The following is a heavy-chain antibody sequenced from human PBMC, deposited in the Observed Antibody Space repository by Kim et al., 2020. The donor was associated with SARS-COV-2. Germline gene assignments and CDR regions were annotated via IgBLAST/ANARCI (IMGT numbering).Heavy chain of an antibody. Sequence: ASVKVSCKASGYMFTGYYLNWVRQAPGQGLEWMGQVNVNSGVTTVAQRFQGRVTMTRDTAFSTAYLDLSSLRSDDTAVYFCARDGGNYQFDKWGQGTLVTVSS. CDR1: GYMFTGYY. D-gene: IGHD1-26*01. J-gene: IGHJ4*02. CDR3: ARDGGNYQFDK. CDR2: VNVNSGVT. V-gene: IGHV1-2*06.